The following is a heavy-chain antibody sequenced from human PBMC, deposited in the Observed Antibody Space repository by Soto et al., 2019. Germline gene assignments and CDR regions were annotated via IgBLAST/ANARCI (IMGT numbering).Heavy chain of an antibody. CDR2: INHSGST. J-gene: IGHJ6*03. CDR3: ARGPVYYYYYYMDV. V-gene: IGHV4-34*01. CDR1: GGSFSGYY. Sequence: SETLSLTCAVYGGSFSGYYWSLIRQPPGKGLEWIGEINHSGSTNYNPSPKSRVTISVDTSKNQFSLKLSSVTAADTAVYYCARGPVYYYYYYMDVWGKGTTVTVSS.